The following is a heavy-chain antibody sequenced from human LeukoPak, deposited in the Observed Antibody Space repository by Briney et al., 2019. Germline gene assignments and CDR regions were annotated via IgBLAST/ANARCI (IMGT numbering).Heavy chain of an antibody. CDR1: GYTFTSYG. V-gene: IGHV1-18*01. D-gene: IGHD2-15*01. CDR3: ARADIVVVVAASNWFDP. J-gene: IGHJ5*02. CDR2: ISAYNGNT. Sequence: ASVKVSCKASGYTFTSYGISWVRQAPGQGLEWMGWISAYNGNTNYAQKLQGRVTMTTDTSTSTAYMELRSLRSADTAVYYCARADIVVVVAASNWFDPWGQGTLVTVSS.